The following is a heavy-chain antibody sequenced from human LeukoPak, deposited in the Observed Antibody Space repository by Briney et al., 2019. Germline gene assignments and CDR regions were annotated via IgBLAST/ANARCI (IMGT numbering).Heavy chain of an antibody. CDR3: AKVATMIVVVIGYFDY. J-gene: IGHJ4*02. Sequence: LTGGSLRLSCAASGFTFSSYAMSWVRQAPGKGLEWVSAISGSGGSTYYADSVKGRFTISRDNSKNTLYLQMNSLRAEDTAVYYCAKVATMIVVVIGYFDYWGQGTLVTVSS. V-gene: IGHV3-23*01. CDR2: ISGSGGST. D-gene: IGHD3-22*01. CDR1: GFTFSSYA.